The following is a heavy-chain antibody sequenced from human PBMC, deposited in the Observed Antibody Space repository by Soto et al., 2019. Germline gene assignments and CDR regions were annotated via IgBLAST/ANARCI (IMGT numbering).Heavy chain of an antibody. J-gene: IGHJ4*02. CDR2: IKSEADGGTT. V-gene: IGHV3-15*01. CDR3: SSYDYMRANFAHGWAY. D-gene: IGHD3-16*01. CDR1: SDLC. Sequence: SDLCVSRVSKAPREGLEWVARIKSEADGGTTDYAAPVEGRFTISRDDSKNTLDLQMKNLRVEDTAVYYCSSYDYMRANFAHGWAYWVKG.